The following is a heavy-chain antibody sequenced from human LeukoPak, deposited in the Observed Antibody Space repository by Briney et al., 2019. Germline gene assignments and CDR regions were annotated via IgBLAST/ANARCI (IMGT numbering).Heavy chain of an antibody. Sequence: GGSLRLSCAASGFTFSSYWMHWVRQAPGKGLVWVSRINTDGSSTSYADSVKGRFTISRDNAKNTLYLQMNSLRAEDTAVYYCASGMRGSSGFGWGQGTLATVSS. D-gene: IGHD6-19*01. CDR1: GFTFSSYW. CDR2: INTDGSST. J-gene: IGHJ4*02. V-gene: IGHV3-74*01. CDR3: ASGMRGSSGFG.